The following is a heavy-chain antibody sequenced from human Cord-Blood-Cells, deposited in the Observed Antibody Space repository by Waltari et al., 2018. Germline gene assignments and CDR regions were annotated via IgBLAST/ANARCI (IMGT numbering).Heavy chain of an antibody. CDR2: INPNSGGT. J-gene: IGHJ4*02. V-gene: IGHV1-2*02. Sequence: QVQLVQSGAEVKKPGASVKVSCKASGYTFTGYYMHWVRQAPGQGLEWMGWINPNSGGTNYAQKLQGRVTMTRDTSISTADMELSRLRSDDTAVYYCARDQEVLFDYWGQGTLVTVSS. CDR3: ARDQEVLFDY. CDR1: GYTFTGYY.